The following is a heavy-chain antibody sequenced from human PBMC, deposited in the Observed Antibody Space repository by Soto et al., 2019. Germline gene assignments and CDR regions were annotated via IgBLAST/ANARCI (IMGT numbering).Heavy chain of an antibody. J-gene: IGHJ4*02. CDR1: GFAFSSCA. CDR2: ISGSGGST. CDR3: AVLRFLEWSTYFDY. Sequence: EVQLLESGGGLVQPGGSLRLSCAASGFAFSSCAMSWVRQAPGKGLEWVSGISGSGGSTYHADSVKGRFTISRDNSKNTLYLQMNSLRAEDTAIYYCAVLRFLEWSTYFDYWGQGTLVTVSS. V-gene: IGHV3-23*01. D-gene: IGHD3-3*01.